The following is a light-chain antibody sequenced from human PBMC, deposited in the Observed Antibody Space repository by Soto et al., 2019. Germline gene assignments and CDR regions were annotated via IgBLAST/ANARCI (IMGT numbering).Light chain of an antibody. CDR3: AAWDDSLSGWV. V-gene: IGLV1-47*01. J-gene: IGLJ3*02. Sequence: QSVLTQPPSACGTPGQRVTISCSGSSSNIGSNYVYWYQQLPGTAPKLLIYRNNQRPSGVPDRFSGSKSGTSASLAISGLRSEDEADYYCAAWDDSLSGWVFGGGTKVTVL. CDR2: RNN. CDR1: SSNIGSNY.